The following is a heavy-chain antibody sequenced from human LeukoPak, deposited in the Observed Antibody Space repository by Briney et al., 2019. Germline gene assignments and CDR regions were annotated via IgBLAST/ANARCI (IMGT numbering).Heavy chain of an antibody. D-gene: IGHD2-21*02. Sequence: GGSLRLSCAASGFTFSSYWMHWVRQAPGKGLVWVSRINSDGSSTSYADSVKGRFTISRDNAKNTLYLQMNSLRAEDTAVYYCAGDGEYCGGDCYPGTPDYWGQGTLVTVSS. CDR2: INSDGSST. V-gene: IGHV3-74*01. J-gene: IGHJ4*02. CDR3: AGDGEYCGGDCYPGTPDY. CDR1: GFTFSSYW.